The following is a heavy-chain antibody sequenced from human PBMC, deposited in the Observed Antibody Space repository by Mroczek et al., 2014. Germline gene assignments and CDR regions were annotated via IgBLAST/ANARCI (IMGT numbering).Heavy chain of an antibody. CDR2: IYTSGST. J-gene: IGHJ4*02. CDR3: ARSVVVPAAHFDY. Sequence: QVQLVQSGPGLVKPSQTLSLTCTVSGGSISSGSYYWSWIRQPAGKGLEWIGRIYTSGSTNYNPSLKSRVTMSVDTSKNQFSLKLSSVTAADTAVYYCARSVVVPAAHFDYWGQGTLVTVSS. V-gene: IGHV4-61*02. CDR1: GGSISSGSYY. D-gene: IGHD2-2*01.